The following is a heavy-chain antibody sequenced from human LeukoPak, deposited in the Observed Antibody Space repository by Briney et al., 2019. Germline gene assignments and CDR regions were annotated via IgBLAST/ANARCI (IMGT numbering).Heavy chain of an antibody. J-gene: IGHJ4*02. D-gene: IGHD2-2*01. V-gene: IGHV3-11*06. Sequence: DSVKGRFTISRDNAKNPLYLQMNSLRAEDTAVYYCARGGSSSRPYWGQGTLVTVSS. CDR3: ARGGSSSRPY.